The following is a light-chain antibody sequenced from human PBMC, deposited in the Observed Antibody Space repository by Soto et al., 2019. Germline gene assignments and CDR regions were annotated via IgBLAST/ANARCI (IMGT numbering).Light chain of an antibody. CDR1: QSISSW. V-gene: IGKV1-5*03. CDR3: QQYNSYWT. J-gene: IGKJ1*01. CDR2: KAS. Sequence: DIQMTQSPSTLSASVGDRVTITCRASQSISSWLAWYQQKPGKAPKLLIYKASSLEVGVPSRFSGSRSGTEFTLNISSLQPDDFAAYYCQQYNSYWTFGQGTKVEIK.